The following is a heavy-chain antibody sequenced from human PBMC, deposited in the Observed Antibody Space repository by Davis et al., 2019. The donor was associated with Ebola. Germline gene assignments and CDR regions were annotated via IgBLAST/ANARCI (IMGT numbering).Heavy chain of an antibody. D-gene: IGHD4-23*01. V-gene: IGHV5-51*01. J-gene: IGHJ6*02. CDR2: IYPDDSDT. CDR3: ARHSTVTTVDYYYGMDV. Sequence: GESLKISCTGSGYKFTNYWIAWVRQMPGKGLEWMGIIYPDDSDTTYSPSFEGQVTISAGKSIGTAYLQWSSLKASDTAMYYCARHSTVTTVDYYYGMDVWGQGTTVTVSS. CDR1: GYKFTNYW.